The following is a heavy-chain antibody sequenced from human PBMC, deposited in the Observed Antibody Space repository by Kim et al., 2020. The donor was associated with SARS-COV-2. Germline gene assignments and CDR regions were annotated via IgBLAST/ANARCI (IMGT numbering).Heavy chain of an antibody. CDR3: VTRNYYNSGSYYEGAPF. CDR2: ISSDGGST. Sequence: GGSLRLSCSASGFTFSNYAMHWVRQAPGKGLEYVSAISSDGGSTYYADSVKGRFTISRDNSKNMLYVQMSSLRVEDTAIDYCVTRNYYNSGSYYEGAPF. V-gene: IGHV3-64*05. D-gene: IGHD3-10*01. J-gene: IGHJ3*01. CDR1: GFTFSNYA.